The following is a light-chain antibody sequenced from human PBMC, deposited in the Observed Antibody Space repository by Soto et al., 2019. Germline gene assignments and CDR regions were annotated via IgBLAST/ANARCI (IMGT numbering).Light chain of an antibody. V-gene: IGLV1-44*01. CDR1: SSNIGRTS. CDR3: AAWDDSLKTVV. J-gene: IGLJ3*02. CDR2: SFN. Sequence: QSVLTQPPSASGTPGQRVTISCSGDSSNIGRTSVDWYQHVAGRAPKLLISSFNQRPSGVPGRFSGSKSGTSAALAISGLQSEDEADYYCAAWDDSLKTVVFGGGTQLTVL.